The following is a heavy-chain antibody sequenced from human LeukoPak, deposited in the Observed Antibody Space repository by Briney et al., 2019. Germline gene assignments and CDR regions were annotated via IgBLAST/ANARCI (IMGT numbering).Heavy chain of an antibody. D-gene: IGHD4-17*01. CDR2: ISSSSYI. CDR3: ARKTLYGDYTDY. V-gene: IGHV3-21*01. CDR1: GFTFSTYR. Sequence: GGSLRLSCAASGFTFSTYRMNWVRQPPGKGLEWVSSISSSSYIYYADSVKGRFTISRDNAKNSLYLQMNSLRAEDTAVYYCARKTLYGDYTDYWGQGTLVTVSS. J-gene: IGHJ4*02.